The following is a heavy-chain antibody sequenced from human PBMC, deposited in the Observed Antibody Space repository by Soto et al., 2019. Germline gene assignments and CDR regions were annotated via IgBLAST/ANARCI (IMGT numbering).Heavy chain of an antibody. J-gene: IGHJ6*02. D-gene: IGHD3-3*01. CDR1: GGTFSSYA. CDR3: ARTTIFGGLSYYYGMDV. CDR2: IIPIFGTA. V-gene: IGHV1-69*01. Sequence: QVQLVQSGAEVKKPGSSVKVSCKASGGTFSSYAISWVRQAPGQGLEWMGGIIPIFGTANYAQKFQGRVTITADESTSTAYMELSSLRSEDTAVHYCARTTIFGGLSYYYGMDVWGQGTTVTVSS.